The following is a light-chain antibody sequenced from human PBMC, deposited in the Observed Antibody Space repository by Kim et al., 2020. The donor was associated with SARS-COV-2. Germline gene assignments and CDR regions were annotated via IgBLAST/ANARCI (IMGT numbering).Light chain of an antibody. J-gene: IGLJ2*01. CDR1: ALPKQY. V-gene: IGLV3-25*03. CDR3: QSADSSGTSVV. CDR2: KDS. Sequence: SYELTQPPSVSVSPGQTARITCSGDALPKQYAYWYQQKPGQPPVLVIYKDSERPSGIPERFSGSSSGTTVTLTISGVQAEDEADYYCQSADSSGTSVVFGGGTQLTVL.